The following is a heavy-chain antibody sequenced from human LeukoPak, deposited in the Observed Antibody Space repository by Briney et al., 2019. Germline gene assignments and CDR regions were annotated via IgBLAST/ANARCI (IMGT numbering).Heavy chain of an antibody. V-gene: IGHV3-74*01. D-gene: IGHD3-22*01. CDR3: ARDEENYYDSSGYVH. CDR2: INSDGSST. Sequence: TGGSLRLSCAASGFTFSSYWMHWVRQAPGKGLVWVSRINSDGSSTSYADSVKGRFTISRDNAKNTLYLQMSSLRAEDTAVYYCARDEENYYDSSGYVHWGQGTLVTVSS. J-gene: IGHJ4*02. CDR1: GFTFSSYW.